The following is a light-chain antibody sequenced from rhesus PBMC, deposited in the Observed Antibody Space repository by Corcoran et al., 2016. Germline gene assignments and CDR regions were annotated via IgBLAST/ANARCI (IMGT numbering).Light chain of an antibody. CDR2: KAS. Sequence: DIQMTQSPSSLSVSVGDRVTITCRASENVNNYLNWYQQKPGNAPKLLIYKASTLQSGVPSRFSGSGSGTDYTFPISSLQSEDVATYYCQHNYGTPYTFGPGTKLDIK. CDR1: ENVNNY. J-gene: IGKJ3*01. V-gene: IGKV1-74*01. CDR3: QHNYGTPYT.